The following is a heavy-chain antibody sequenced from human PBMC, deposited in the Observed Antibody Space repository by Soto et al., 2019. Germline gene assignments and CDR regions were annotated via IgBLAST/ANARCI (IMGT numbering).Heavy chain of an antibody. CDR3: ARDHPAQLNSAGDY. CDR1: GFSFSTYA. V-gene: IGHV3-30*04. Sequence: QVQLVESGGGVVQPGGSLTLSCAASGFSFSTYAMHWVRQALGKGLEWVAVISSDGSKKYYADSVKGRFTISRDKSRDTLYLQMNSLRAEDTARYYCARDHPAQLNSAGDYWGQGTLVTVSS. J-gene: IGHJ4*02. CDR2: ISSDGSKK. D-gene: IGHD3-10*01.